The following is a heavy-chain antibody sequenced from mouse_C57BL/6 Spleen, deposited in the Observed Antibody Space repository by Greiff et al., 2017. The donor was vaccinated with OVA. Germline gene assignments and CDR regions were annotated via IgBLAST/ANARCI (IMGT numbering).Heavy chain of an antibody. Sequence: EVKLVESGGGLVQPGGSLSLSCAASGFTFTDYYMSWVRQPPGKALEWLGFIRNKANGYTTEYSASVKGRFTISRDNSQSILYLQMNALRAEDSATYYCARYRNYAFDYWGQGTTLTVSS. J-gene: IGHJ2*01. V-gene: IGHV7-3*01. D-gene: IGHD1-1*01. CDR3: ARYRNYAFDY. CDR1: GFTFTDYY. CDR2: IRNKANGYTT.